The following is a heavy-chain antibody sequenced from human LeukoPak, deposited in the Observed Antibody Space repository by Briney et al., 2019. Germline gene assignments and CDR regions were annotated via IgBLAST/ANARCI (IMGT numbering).Heavy chain of an antibody. CDR3: AKSGEGLRYFDWLLSPTYYFDY. D-gene: IGHD3-9*01. Sequence: GGSLRLSCAASGFTFSSYAMSWVRQAPGKGLEWVSAISGSGGSTYYADSVKGRFTISRDNSKNTLYLQMNSLRAEDTAVYYCAKSGEGLRYFDWLLSPTYYFDYWGQGTLVTVSS. CDR2: ISGSGGST. V-gene: IGHV3-23*01. J-gene: IGHJ4*02. CDR1: GFTFSSYA.